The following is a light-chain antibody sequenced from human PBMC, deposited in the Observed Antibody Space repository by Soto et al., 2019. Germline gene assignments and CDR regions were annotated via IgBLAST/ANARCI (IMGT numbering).Light chain of an antibody. V-gene: IGKV1-5*01. J-gene: IGKJ1*01. CDR1: QSVSRS. Sequence: DIQMTQSPSTLSASVGDRVAITCRASQSVSRSLAWYQQKPGQAPKLLIYDASTVESGVPARFSGSGSGTEFTLTISSLQPDDFATYYCQQYNTYSWTFGQGTKVDIK. CDR2: DAS. CDR3: QQYNTYSWT.